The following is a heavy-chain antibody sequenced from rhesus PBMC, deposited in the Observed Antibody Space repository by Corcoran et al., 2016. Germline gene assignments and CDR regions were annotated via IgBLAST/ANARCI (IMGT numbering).Heavy chain of an antibody. CDR1: GASISRYW. Sequence: QVQLQESGPGLVKPSETLSLTCAVSGASISRYWWSWIRPPPGKGLEWIGEINGNSGSTYYNPSLKSRVTISKDASKNQFSLKLSSVTAADTAVYYCARADGGLDSWGQGVVVTVSS. J-gene: IGHJ6*01. V-gene: IGHV4-80*01. CDR3: ARADGGLDS. CDR2: INGNSGST.